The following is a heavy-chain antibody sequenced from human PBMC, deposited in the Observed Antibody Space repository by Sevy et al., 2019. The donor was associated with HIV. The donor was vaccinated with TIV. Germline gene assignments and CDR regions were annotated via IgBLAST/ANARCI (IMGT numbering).Heavy chain of an antibody. Sequence: SETLSLTCTVSGVSISSFYWSWIRQPPGKGLEWIGNIYYSGSTNYNPSLKSRVTISVDTSKNQFSLKLSPVTAADTAGYYCARRYFYDSRGSTVFDYWGQGTLVTVSS. CDR2: IYYSGST. CDR3: ARRYFYDSRGSTVFDY. CDR1: GVSISSFY. D-gene: IGHD3-22*01. V-gene: IGHV4-59*13. J-gene: IGHJ4*02.